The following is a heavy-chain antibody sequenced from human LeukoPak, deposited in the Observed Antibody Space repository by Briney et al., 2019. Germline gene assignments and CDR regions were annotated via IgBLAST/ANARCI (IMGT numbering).Heavy chain of an antibody. CDR2: ISGDGGST. D-gene: IGHD6-19*01. CDR1: GFTFDDYA. J-gene: IGHJ4*02. CDR3: AKDFPPSTVAGFDY. Sequence: PGGSLRLSCAASGFTFDDYAMHWVRQAPGKGLEWVSLISGDGGSTYHADSVKGRFTISRDNSKNSLYLQMNSLRTEDTALYYCAKDFPPSTVAGFDYWGQGTLVTVSS. V-gene: IGHV3-43*02.